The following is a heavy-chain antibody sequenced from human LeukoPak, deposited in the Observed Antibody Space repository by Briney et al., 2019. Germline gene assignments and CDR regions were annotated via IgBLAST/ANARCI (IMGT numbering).Heavy chain of an antibody. CDR3: AKVHYTASFPGSFPGRNYFDS. CDR1: GFAFSGYA. Sequence: PGGSLRLSCTVSGFAFSGYAMSWVRQAPGKGPEWVSSIGARGDVTYSADSVKGRFTISRDNSKRTLFLQLNSLKAEDTAVYYCAKVHYTASFPGSFPGRNYFDSSGQGSLVTVSS. J-gene: IGHJ4*02. V-gene: IGHV3-23*01. D-gene: IGHD1-26*01. CDR2: IGARGDVT.